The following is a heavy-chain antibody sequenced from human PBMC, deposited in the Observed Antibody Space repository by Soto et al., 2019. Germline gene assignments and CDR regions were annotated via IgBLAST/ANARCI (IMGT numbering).Heavy chain of an antibody. J-gene: IGHJ4*02. CDR3: AKGYCSSSSCPFDY. D-gene: IGHD2-2*01. CDR2: INNNGSDI. V-gene: IGHV3-74*01. CDR1: GATFANYW. Sequence: GVLRLSCEASGATFANYWMHWVRQAPGKGLVWVSRINNNGSDITYADSVKGRFTTSRDNAKNTLYLQVNSLTAEDTVVYYCAKGYCSSSSCPFDYWGQGTLVTVSS.